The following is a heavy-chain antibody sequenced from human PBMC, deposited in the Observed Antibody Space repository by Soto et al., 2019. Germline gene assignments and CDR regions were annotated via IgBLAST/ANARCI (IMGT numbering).Heavy chain of an antibody. CDR3: ARVCLLYYYGSGSPDFDC. CDR1: GGSFSGYY. CDR2: INHSGST. J-gene: IGHJ4*02. D-gene: IGHD3-10*01. Sequence: PSETLSLTCAVYGGSFSGYYWSWIRQPPGKGLEWIGEINHSGSTNYNPSLKSRVTISVDTSKNQFSLKLSSVTAADTAVYYCARVCLLYYYGSGSPDFDCSGQRTL. V-gene: IGHV4-34*01.